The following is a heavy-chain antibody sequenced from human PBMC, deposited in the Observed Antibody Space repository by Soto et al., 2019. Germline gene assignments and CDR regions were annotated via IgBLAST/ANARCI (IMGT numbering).Heavy chain of an antibody. Sequence: EVHLLESGGGLIQPGGSLRLSCAASGFPFTSYAMSWVRQAPGKGLEWVSVISGSGGSTYYADSVKGRFTISRDSSENTLYLQMNSLGVEDTAVYYCAKDRYCSSTTCYAGNDYWGQGTLVTVSS. CDR3: AKDRYCSSTTCYAGNDY. CDR2: ISGSGGST. V-gene: IGHV3-23*01. CDR1: GFPFTSYA. J-gene: IGHJ4*02. D-gene: IGHD2-2*01.